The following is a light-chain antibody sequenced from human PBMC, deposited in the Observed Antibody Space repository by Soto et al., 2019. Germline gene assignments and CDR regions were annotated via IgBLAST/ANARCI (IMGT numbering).Light chain of an antibody. CDR2: DVR. CDR1: SIDVGGYNF. V-gene: IGLV2-14*01. Sequence: QSSLTQPAAVSGSPGQSITISCPGTSIDVGGYNFVSWYQQHPGKAPKLMIYDVRNRPSGVSNRFSGSKSVNTASLTISGLQAEDEADYYCSSYTSISTYVFGTGTKVTGL. CDR3: SSYTSISTYV. J-gene: IGLJ1*01.